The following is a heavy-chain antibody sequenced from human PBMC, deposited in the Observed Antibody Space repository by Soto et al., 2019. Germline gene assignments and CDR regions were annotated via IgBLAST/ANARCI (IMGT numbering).Heavy chain of an antibody. V-gene: IGHV5-10-1*01. CDR1: GYSFTSYW. CDR3: SRPWYFDWFPGWFDS. CDR2: IDPSDSYT. D-gene: IGHD3-9*01. J-gene: IGHJ5*01. Sequence: PGESLKISCKGSGYSFTSYWISWVRQMPGKGLEWMGRIDPSDSYTNYSPSFQGHVTISADKSISTAYLQWSSLRASDTAMYYCSRPWYFDWFPGWFDSWGQGTLVTVSS.